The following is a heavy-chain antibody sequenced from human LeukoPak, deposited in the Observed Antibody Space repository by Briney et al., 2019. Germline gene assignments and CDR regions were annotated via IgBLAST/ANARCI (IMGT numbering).Heavy chain of an antibody. J-gene: IGHJ6*02. D-gene: IGHD3-22*01. Sequence: ASVKVSCKASGYTFTSYDINWVRQATGQGLEWMGWMNPNSGNTGYAQKFQGRVTMTRNTSISTAYMELSSLRSDDTAVYYCARDLGYYDSSGYYPRHYPYSMDVWGQGTTVNVSS. CDR3: ARDLGYYDSSGYYPRHYPYSMDV. CDR2: MNPNSGNT. CDR1: GYTFTSYD. V-gene: IGHV1-8*01.